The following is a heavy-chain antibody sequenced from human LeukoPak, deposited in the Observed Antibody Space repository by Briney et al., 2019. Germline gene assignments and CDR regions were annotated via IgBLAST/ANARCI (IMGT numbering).Heavy chain of an antibody. V-gene: IGHV6-1*01. Sequence: SQTLSLTCAISGDSVSSNSATWNWIRQSPSRDLEWLGRTYYRSKWNNDYAVSVKSRIIIDPDTSKNQFSLQLNSVTPEDTAMYYCARGGIAVAGLDYWGQGILVTVSS. J-gene: IGHJ4*02. CDR1: GDSVSSNSAT. D-gene: IGHD6-19*01. CDR2: TYYRSKWNN. CDR3: ARGGIAVAGLDY.